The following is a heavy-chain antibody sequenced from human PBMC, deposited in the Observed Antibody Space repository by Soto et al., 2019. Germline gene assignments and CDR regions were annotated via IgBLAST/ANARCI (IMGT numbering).Heavy chain of an antibody. J-gene: IGHJ4*02. CDR2: ISAYNGNT. CDR3: AREGYYYGSGSYSRYFDY. Sequence: QVQLVQSGAEVKKPGASVKVSCKASGYTFTSYGISWVRQAPGQGLEWMGWISAYNGNTNYAQKLQGRVTMTTDTSTSTAYMELRSLRSDDTAVYYCAREGYYYGSGSYSRYFDYWGQGTLVTVSS. CDR1: GYTFTSYG. V-gene: IGHV1-18*01. D-gene: IGHD3-10*01.